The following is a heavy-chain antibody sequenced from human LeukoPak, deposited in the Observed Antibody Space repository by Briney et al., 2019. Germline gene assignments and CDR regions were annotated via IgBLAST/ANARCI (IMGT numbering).Heavy chain of an antibody. D-gene: IGHD1-14*01. J-gene: IGHJ5*02. Sequence: GGSLRLSCAASGFTFSSYGMHWVRQAPGKGLEWAAFIRYDGSNKYYADSVKGRFTISRDNSKNTLYLQMNSLRAEDTAVYYCAKDTTPPKAGFDPWGQGTLVTVSS. CDR1: GFTFSSYG. CDR2: IRYDGSNK. V-gene: IGHV3-30*02. CDR3: AKDTTPPKAGFDP.